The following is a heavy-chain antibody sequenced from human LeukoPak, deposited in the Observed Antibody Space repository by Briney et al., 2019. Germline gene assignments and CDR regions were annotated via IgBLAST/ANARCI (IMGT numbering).Heavy chain of an antibody. Sequence: SVKVSCKASGDTFIRYGISWVRQAPGQGLEWMGGIIPIFGTANYAQKFQGRVTITADESTSTAYMELSSLRSEDTAVYYCARVSSVPNWYFDLWGRGTLVTVSS. D-gene: IGHD2-2*01. J-gene: IGHJ2*01. V-gene: IGHV1-69*13. CDR2: IIPIFGTA. CDR3: ARVSSVPNWYFDL. CDR1: GDTFIRYG.